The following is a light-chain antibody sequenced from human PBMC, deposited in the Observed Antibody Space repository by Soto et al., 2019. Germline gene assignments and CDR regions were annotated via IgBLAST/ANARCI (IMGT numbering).Light chain of an antibody. CDR2: DAF. J-gene: IGKJ5*01. CDR1: QSVSRY. Sequence: EIVLTHSPVTLSLSPWEIATLSCRASQSVSRYLAWYQQKPDLAPRLLIYDAFNRATGIPARFSGSGSGTDFTLTISSLEPEDFVVYYCQQRSNWLITFGQGTRLEIK. V-gene: IGKV3-11*01. CDR3: QQRSNWLIT.